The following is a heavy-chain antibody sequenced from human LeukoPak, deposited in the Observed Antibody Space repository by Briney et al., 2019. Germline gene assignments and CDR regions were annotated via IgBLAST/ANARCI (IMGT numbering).Heavy chain of an antibody. D-gene: IGHD5-18*01. CDR2: IYYSGST. Sequence: SQTLSLTCTASGGSISSGDYYWSWIRQPPGKGLEWIGYIYYSGSTYYNPSLKSRVTISVDTSKNQFSLKLSSVTAADTAVYYCASSGYSYDKFDYWGQGTLVTVSS. CDR3: ASSGYSYDKFDY. V-gene: IGHV4-30-4*01. CDR1: GGSISSGDYY. J-gene: IGHJ4*02.